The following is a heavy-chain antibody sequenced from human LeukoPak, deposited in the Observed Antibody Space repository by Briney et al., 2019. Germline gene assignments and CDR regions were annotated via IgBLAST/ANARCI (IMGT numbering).Heavy chain of an antibody. Sequence: SETLSLTCAVYGGSFSGYYWSWIRQPPGKGLEWIGEINHSGSTNYNPSLKSRVTMSVDTSKNQFSLKLSSVTAANTAVYYCARDVFRSAFDIWGQGTMVTVSS. J-gene: IGHJ3*02. V-gene: IGHV4-34*01. CDR3: ARDVFRSAFDI. D-gene: IGHD2-21*01. CDR2: INHSGST. CDR1: GGSFSGYY.